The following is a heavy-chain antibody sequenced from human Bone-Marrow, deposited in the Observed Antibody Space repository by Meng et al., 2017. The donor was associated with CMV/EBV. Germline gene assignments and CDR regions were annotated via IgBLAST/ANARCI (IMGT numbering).Heavy chain of an antibody. Sequence: GSLRLSCAVYGGSSSGYYWSWIRQPPGKGLEWIGEINHSGSTNYNPSLKSRVTISVDTSKNQFSLKLTSVTAADTAVYYCARSTTGPGDYWGQGTLVTVSS. CDR1: GGSSSGYY. CDR2: INHSGST. D-gene: IGHD1-1*01. J-gene: IGHJ4*02. V-gene: IGHV4-34*01. CDR3: ARSTTGPGDY.